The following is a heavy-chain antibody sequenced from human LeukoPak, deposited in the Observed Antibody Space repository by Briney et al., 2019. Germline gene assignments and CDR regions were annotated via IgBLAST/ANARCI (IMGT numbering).Heavy chain of an antibody. J-gene: IGHJ1*01. D-gene: IGHD2-2*01. Sequence: SETLSLTCTVSGGSISSGSYYWSWIRQPAGKGLEWSGRIYTSGSTNYNPSLKSRVTISVDTSKNQFSLKLSSVTAADTAVYYCARSPIVVVPAAIGYFQHWGQSTLVTVSS. CDR1: GGSISSGSYY. V-gene: IGHV4-61*02. CDR3: ARSPIVVVPAAIGYFQH. CDR2: IYTSGST.